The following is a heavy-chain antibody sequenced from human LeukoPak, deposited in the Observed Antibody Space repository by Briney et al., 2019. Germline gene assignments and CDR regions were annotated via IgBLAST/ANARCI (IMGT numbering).Heavy chain of an antibody. CDR1: GGSISSGGYY. J-gene: IGHJ4*02. D-gene: IGHD2-2*01. CDR3: ASRDQLLSYDY. CDR2: IYHSGST. Sequence: SETLSLTCTVSGGSISSGGYYWRWIRQPPGKGLEWIGYIYHSGSTYYNPSLKSRVTISVDRSKNQFSLKLSSVTAADTAVYYCASRDQLLSYDYWGQGTLVTVSS. V-gene: IGHV4-30-2*01.